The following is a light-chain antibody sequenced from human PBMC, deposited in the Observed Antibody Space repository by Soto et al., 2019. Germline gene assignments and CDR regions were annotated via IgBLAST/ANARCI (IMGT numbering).Light chain of an antibody. V-gene: IGKV3-20*01. CDR1: QSITYNY. Sequence: EIVLTQSPGTLSLSPGERATLSCRASQSITYNYLAWYQQKVGQAPRLLVHGASRRASGIPERFSGSGSGTDFTLTISRLEPEDFAVYYCQQYVHSPNTFGGGTKVEI. CDR2: GAS. J-gene: IGKJ4*01. CDR3: QQYVHSPNT.